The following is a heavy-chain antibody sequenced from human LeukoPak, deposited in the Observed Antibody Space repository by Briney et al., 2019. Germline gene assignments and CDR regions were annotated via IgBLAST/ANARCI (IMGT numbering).Heavy chain of an antibody. CDR3: ARALEEWELHY. CDR1: GFTFSSYG. V-gene: IGHV3-33*01. Sequence: GRSLRLSCAASGFTFSSYGMHWVRQAPGKGLEWVAVIWYDGSNKYYADSVKGRFTISRDNSKNTLYLQMNSLRAEDTAVYYCARALEEWELHYWGQGTLVTVSS. CDR2: IWYDGSNK. J-gene: IGHJ4*02. D-gene: IGHD1-26*01.